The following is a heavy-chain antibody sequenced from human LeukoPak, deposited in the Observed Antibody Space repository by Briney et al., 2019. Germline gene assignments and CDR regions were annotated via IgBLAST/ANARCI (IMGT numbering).Heavy chain of an antibody. Sequence: SETLSLTCAVYGGSFSGYYWSWIRQPPGKGLEWIGEINHSGSTNYNPSLKSRVTISVDTSKNQFSLKLSSVTAADTAVYYCARGQYYDFWSGHAFFDYWGQGTLVTVSS. CDR2: INHSGST. D-gene: IGHD3-3*01. V-gene: IGHV4-34*01. CDR1: GGSFSGYY. J-gene: IGHJ4*02. CDR3: ARGQYYDFWSGHAFFDY.